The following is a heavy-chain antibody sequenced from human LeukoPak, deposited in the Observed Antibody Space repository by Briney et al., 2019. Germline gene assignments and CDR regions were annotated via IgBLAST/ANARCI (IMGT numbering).Heavy chain of an antibody. CDR1: GYTFTGYY. CDR3: ALTPPIAARHAFNI. J-gene: IGHJ3*02. V-gene: IGHV1-2*02. Sequence: GASVKVSCKASGYTFTGYYMHWVRQAPGQGLEWMGWINPNSGGTNYAQKFQGRVTMTRDTSISTAYMELSRLRSDDTAVYYCALTPPIAARHAFNIWGQGTMVTVSS. CDR2: INPNSGGT. D-gene: IGHD6-13*01.